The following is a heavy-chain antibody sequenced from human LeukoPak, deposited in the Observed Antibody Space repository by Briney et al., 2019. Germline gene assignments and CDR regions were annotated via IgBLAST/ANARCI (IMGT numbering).Heavy chain of an antibody. CDR2: INPNSGGT. Sequence: GASVKVSCKASGYTFTGYYMHWVRQAPGQGLEWMGWINPNSGGTNYAQKFQGRVTMTRDTSISTAYMELSRLRSYDTAVYYCAREGYCSGGSRYPLDYWGQGTLVTVSS. V-gene: IGHV1-2*02. CDR3: AREGYCSGGSRYPLDY. D-gene: IGHD2-15*01. CDR1: GYTFTGYY. J-gene: IGHJ4*02.